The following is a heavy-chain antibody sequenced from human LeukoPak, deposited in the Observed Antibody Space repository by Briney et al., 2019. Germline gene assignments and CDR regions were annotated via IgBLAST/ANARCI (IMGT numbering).Heavy chain of an antibody. D-gene: IGHD7-27*01. CDR3: ARDHIPNWGLDY. CDR2: IYYSGST. J-gene: IGHJ4*02. CDR1: GGSIRSSYYY. Sequence: PSETLSLTCTVSGGSIRSSYYYWSWIRQHPGKGLEWIGYIYYSGSTYYNPSLKSRVTISVDTSKNQFSLKLSSVTAADTAVYYCARDHIPNWGLDYWGQGTLVTVSS. V-gene: IGHV4-31*03.